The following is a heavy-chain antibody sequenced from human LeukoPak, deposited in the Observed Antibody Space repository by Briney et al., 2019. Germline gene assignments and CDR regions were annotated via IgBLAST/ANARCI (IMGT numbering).Heavy chain of an antibody. CDR2: ISYSGST. V-gene: IGHV4-30-4*07. CDR3: AREDIDDYMDV. CDR1: GGSISSGGYS. Sequence: SKTLSLTCTVSGGSISSGGYSWSWIRQPPGKGLEWIGYISYSGSTYYNPSLKSRVTMSLDTSKNQFSLKLSSVTAADTAVYYCAREDIDDYMDVWGKGTTVIISS. J-gene: IGHJ6*03. D-gene: IGHD2-15*01.